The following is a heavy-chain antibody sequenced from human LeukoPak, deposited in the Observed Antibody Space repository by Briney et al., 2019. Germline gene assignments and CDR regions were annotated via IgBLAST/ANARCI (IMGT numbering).Heavy chain of an antibody. J-gene: IGHJ5*02. CDR2: FDPEDGET. Sequence: ASVTVSCKVSGYTLTELSMHWLRQAPGKGLEGMGGFDPEDGETIYAQKFQGRVTMTEDTSTDTAYMELSSLRSEDTAVYYCATDLSIAAAGTRWFDPWGQGTLVTVSS. CDR1: GYTLTELS. D-gene: IGHD6-13*01. CDR3: ATDLSIAAAGTRWFDP. V-gene: IGHV1-24*01.